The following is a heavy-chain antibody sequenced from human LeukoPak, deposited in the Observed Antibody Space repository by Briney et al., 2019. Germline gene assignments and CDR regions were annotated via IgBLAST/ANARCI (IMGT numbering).Heavy chain of an antibody. CDR1: GFTFTNSA. V-gene: IGHV1-58*01. D-gene: IGHD3-22*01. CDR3: AARRVSYYYDSSGSRIQPADYYFDY. CDR2: IVVGSGNT. J-gene: IGHJ4*02. Sequence: SVKVSCKASGFTFTNSAVQWVRQARGQRLEWIGWIVVGSGNTNYAQKFQERVTITRDMSTSTAYMELSSLRSEDTAVYYCAARRVSYYYDSSGSRIQPADYYFDYWGQGTLVTVSS.